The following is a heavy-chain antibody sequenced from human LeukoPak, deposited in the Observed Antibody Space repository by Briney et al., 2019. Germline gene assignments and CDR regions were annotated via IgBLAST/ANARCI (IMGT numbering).Heavy chain of an antibody. Sequence: GGSLRLSCAASGFTFSSYAMSWVRQAPGKGLEWVSAISGSGGSTYYADSVKGRFTISRDNAKNSLYLQMNSLRAEDTAVYYCARGRGATIRYYYYMDVWGKGTTVTVSS. J-gene: IGHJ6*03. CDR1: GFTFSSYA. D-gene: IGHD5-12*01. CDR2: ISGSGGST. V-gene: IGHV3-23*01. CDR3: ARGRGATIRYYYYMDV.